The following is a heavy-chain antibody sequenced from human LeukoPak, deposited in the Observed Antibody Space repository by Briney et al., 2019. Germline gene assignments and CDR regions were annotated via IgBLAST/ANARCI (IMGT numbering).Heavy chain of an antibody. CDR2: ISSSSSYI. V-gene: IGHV3-21*01. CDR1: GFTFSSYS. CDR3: ARGNCSSTGCRNGYFDY. D-gene: IGHD2-2*01. J-gene: IGHJ4*02. Sequence: GGSLRLSCAASGFTFSSYSMNWVRQAPGKGLEWVSSISSSSSYIYYADSVKGRFTISRDNAKNSLYLQMNSLRAEDTAVYYCARGNCSSTGCRNGYFDYWGQGTLVTVSS.